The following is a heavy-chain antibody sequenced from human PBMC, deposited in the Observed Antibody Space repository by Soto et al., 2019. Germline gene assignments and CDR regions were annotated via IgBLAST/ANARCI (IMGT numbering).Heavy chain of an antibody. V-gene: IGHV4-34*01. CDR2: INHSGST. CDR1: GGSFSGYY. CDR3: ARGTPHDYDDSSGYYGFDY. D-gene: IGHD3-22*01. Sequence: PSETLSLTCAVYGGSFSGYYWSWIRQPPGKGLEWIGEINHSGSTNYNPSLKSRVTISVDTSKNQFSLKLSSVTAADTAVYYCARGTPHDYDDSSGYYGFDYWGQGTLVTVSS. J-gene: IGHJ4*02.